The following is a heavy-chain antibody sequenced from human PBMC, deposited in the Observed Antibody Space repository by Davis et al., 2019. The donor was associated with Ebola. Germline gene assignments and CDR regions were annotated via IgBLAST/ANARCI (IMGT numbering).Heavy chain of an antibody. D-gene: IGHD6-13*01. CDR3: ASRPSSSWRNDAFDI. CDR2: IYYSGST. V-gene: IGHV4-59*01. Sequence: MPSETLSLTCIVSGGSLSSYYWSWIRQPPGKGLEWIGYIYYSGSTNYNPSLKSRVTISVDTSKNQFSLKLSSVTAADTAVYYCASRPSSSWRNDAFDIWGQGTMVTVSS. J-gene: IGHJ3*02. CDR1: GGSLSSYY.